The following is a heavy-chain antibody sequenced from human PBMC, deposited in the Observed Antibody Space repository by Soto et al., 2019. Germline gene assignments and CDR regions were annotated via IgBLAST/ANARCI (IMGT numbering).Heavy chain of an antibody. J-gene: IGHJ4*02. V-gene: IGHV1-24*01. CDR2: FDPEDGET. CDR1: GYPLTELS. CDR3: ATGVATIRIWYYFDY. Sequence: GSVKVCFKVSGYPLTELSMHLVRQAPGKGLEWMGGFDPEDGETIYAQKFQGRVTMTEDTSTDTAYMELSSLRSEDTAVYYCATGVATIRIWYYFDYWGQGTLVTV. D-gene: IGHD5-12*01.